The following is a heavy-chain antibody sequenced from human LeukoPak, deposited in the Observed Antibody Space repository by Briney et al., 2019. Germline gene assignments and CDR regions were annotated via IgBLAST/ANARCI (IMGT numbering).Heavy chain of an antibody. J-gene: IGHJ4*02. D-gene: IGHD6-19*01. Sequence: ASVKVSCKASGYTFTSYGISWVRQAPGQGLEGMGWISAYNGNTNYAQKLQGRVTMTTDTSTSTAYMELRSLRSDDTAVYYCARDRGSGWQGSFDYWGQGTLVTVSS. V-gene: IGHV1-18*01. CDR3: ARDRGSGWQGSFDY. CDR2: ISAYNGNT. CDR1: GYTFTSYG.